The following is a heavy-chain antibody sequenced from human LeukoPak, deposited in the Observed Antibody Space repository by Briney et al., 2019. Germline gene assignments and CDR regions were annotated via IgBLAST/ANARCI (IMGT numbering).Heavy chain of an antibody. J-gene: IGHJ4*02. CDR2: VNHSGST. V-gene: IGHV4-34*01. Sequence: PETLSLTCAVYGGSLSGYYWSWIRQPPGKGVEWIGEVNHSGSTNYNPCLKSRVTISVDTSKNQFSLKLSSVTAADGAVYYCARIGSGSFVFDYGGQGTLVTVSS. CDR1: GGSLSGYY. D-gene: IGHD3-10*01. CDR3: ARIGSGSFVFDY.